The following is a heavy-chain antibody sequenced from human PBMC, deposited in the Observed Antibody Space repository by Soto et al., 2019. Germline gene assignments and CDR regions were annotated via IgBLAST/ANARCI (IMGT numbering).Heavy chain of an antibody. Sequence: LRDSYRASGVTFRSYGLHGVGQVPGKGLEWVAVISYDGSNKFYADSVKGRFTISRDNSKNTLYLQVNSLRAEDTAMYYCAKDYGSGWTMGVFWGEG. CDR2: ISYDGSNK. CDR1: GVTFRSYG. J-gene: IGHJ4*02. D-gene: IGHD6-19*01. V-gene: IGHV3-30*18. CDR3: AKDYGSGWTMGVF.